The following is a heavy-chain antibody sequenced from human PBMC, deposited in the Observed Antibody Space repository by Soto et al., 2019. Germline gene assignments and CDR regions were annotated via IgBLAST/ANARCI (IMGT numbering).Heavy chain of an antibody. V-gene: IGHV1-69*12. Sequence: QVQLVQSGAEVKKPGSSVKVSCKASGGTFSSYAISWVRQAPGQGLEWMGGIIPIFGTANYAQTFQGRVTITAGESTSTAYMELSSLRSEDTAVYYCARGGRLQPQPNNWFDPWGQGTLVTVSS. J-gene: IGHJ5*02. D-gene: IGHD4-4*01. CDR2: IIPIFGTA. CDR1: GGTFSSYA. CDR3: ARGGRLQPQPNNWFDP.